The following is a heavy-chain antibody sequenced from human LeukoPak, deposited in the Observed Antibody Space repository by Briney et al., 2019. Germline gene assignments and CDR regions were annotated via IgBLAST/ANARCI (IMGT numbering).Heavy chain of an antibody. CDR2: INEDGSER. V-gene: IGHV3-7*02. J-gene: IGHJ4*02. CDR3: ASLSGWRSDY. D-gene: IGHD2-15*01. Sequence: GGSLRLSCAASGFSFSTYWMTWVRQAPGKGLEWVANINEDGSERYCVDSMKGRFTISRDNAKDSLYLQMNSLRAEDTAVYYCASLSGWRSDYWGQGTLVTVSS. CDR1: GFSFSTYW.